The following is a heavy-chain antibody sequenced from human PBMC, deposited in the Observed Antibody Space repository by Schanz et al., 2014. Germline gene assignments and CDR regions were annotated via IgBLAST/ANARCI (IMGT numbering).Heavy chain of an antibody. Sequence: ESGGGVVQPGRSLRLSCAASGFTVSNSYIHWVRQAPGKGLEWVSTIYSSGSTYYADSVRGRFTISRDNAKNSLYLQMNSLRAEDTAVYYCARDSGSHYLVDYWGQGTLVTVSS. D-gene: IGHD1-26*01. CDR1: GFTVSNSY. J-gene: IGHJ4*02. CDR2: IYSSGST. V-gene: IGHV3-66*01. CDR3: ARDSGSHYLVDY.